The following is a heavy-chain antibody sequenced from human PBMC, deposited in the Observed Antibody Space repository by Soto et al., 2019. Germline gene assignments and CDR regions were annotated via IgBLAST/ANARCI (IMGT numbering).Heavy chain of an antibody. CDR2: ISFDGSNK. J-gene: IGHJ6*02. CDR1: GFTFSSYG. CDR3: AKDKNNYYYNMDV. Sequence: GGSLRLSCAASGFTFSSYGMHWVRQAPGKGLEWVAVISFDGSNKNYADSVKGRFTISRDNSKNTLYLQMSSLRAEDTAVYYCAKDKNNYYYNMDVWGQGTTVTVSS. V-gene: IGHV3-30*18.